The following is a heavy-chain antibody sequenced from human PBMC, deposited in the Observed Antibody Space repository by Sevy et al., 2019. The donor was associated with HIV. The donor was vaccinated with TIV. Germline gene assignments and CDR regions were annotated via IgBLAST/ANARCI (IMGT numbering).Heavy chain of an antibody. J-gene: IGHJ6*03. CDR3: ARLRGGHGCAWFDYYMDV. CDR1: GGSIRRGDYF. Sequence: SETLSLTCSVTGGSIRRGDYFWGWIRQSPGKGLEWIGSITDSGSTYYNPSLKSRVTMSVDTSKNQFSLKLSSVTAAETAVHYCARLRGGHGCAWFDYYMDVWGKGTTVTVSS. D-gene: IGHD3-16*01. CDR2: ITDSGST. V-gene: IGHV4-39*01.